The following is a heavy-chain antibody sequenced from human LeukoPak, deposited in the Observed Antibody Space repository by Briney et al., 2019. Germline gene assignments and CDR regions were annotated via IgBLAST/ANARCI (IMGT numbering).Heavy chain of an antibody. CDR1: GFTVSSNY. CDR2: IYSGGST. CDR3: AKDQDPHSYGSGSYAPFDY. Sequence: GGSLRLSCAASGFTVSSNYMSWVRQAPGKGLEWVPVIYSGGSTYYADSVKGRFTISRDNSKNTLYLQINSLRADDTAVYYCAKDQDPHSYGSGSYAPFDYWGQGTLVTVSS. J-gene: IGHJ4*02. V-gene: IGHV3-53*03. D-gene: IGHD3-10*01.